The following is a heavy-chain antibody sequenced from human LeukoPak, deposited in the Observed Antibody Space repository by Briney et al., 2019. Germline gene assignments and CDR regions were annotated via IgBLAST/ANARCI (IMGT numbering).Heavy chain of an antibody. V-gene: IGHV4-38-2*01. CDR1: GYSISSGYY. Sequence: SETLSLTCAVSGYSISSGYYWGWIRQPPGNGLQWIGGIYHSGTTYYNPSLKSRVTISVDTSKNQFSLKLSSVTAADTAVYYCAKYSGWYVDYWGQGTLVTVSS. D-gene: IGHD6-19*01. CDR2: IYHSGTT. J-gene: IGHJ4*02. CDR3: AKYSGWYVDY.